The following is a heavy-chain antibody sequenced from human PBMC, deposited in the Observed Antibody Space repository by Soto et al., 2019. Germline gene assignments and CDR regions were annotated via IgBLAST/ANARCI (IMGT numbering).Heavy chain of an antibody. CDR1: WLNVSSNY. CDR2: IYSGGDT. V-gene: IGHV3-53*01. Sequence: EAQLVESGGGLIQPGGSLRLSCAASWLNVSSNYMSWVRQAPGKGLEWVSVIYSGGDTSYADSVKGRFTISRDNSKNTVFLQMNSLRVEDTAVYYCARGWGGNAGLHWYFDLWGRGTLVTVSS. D-gene: IGHD3-16*01. CDR3: ARGWGGNAGLHWYFDL. J-gene: IGHJ2*01.